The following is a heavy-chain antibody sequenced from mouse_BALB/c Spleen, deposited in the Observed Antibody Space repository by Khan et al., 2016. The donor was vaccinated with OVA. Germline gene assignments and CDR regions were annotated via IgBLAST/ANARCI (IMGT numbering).Heavy chain of an antibody. D-gene: IGHD2-14*01. V-gene: IGHV1S136*01. J-gene: IGHJ2*01. CDR3: AKNYRDDVYFDY. Sequence: VQLKESGPELVKPGASVKMSCKASGYTFTSYVMHWLRQKPGQGLEWIGYIYPYNDDTKYNEKFKGKATLTSDKSSSPAYMELSSLTSEDSAVYYCAKNYRDDVYFDYWGQGTTLTVSS. CDR1: GYTFTSYV. CDR2: IYPYNDDT.